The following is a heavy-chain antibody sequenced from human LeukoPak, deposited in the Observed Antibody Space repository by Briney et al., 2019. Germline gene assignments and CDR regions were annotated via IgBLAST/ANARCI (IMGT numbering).Heavy chain of an antibody. V-gene: IGHV1-18*01. CDR1: GYTFTSYG. D-gene: IGHD2-2*01. CDR2: ISAYNGNT. Sequence: GASVKVSCKASGYTFTSYGIIWVRQAPGQGLEWMGWISAYNGNTNYAQKLQGRVTMTTDTSTSTAYMELRSLRSDDTAVYYCARDGGYCSSTSCQTNYYYYGMDVWGQGTTVTVSS. J-gene: IGHJ6*02. CDR3: ARDGGYCSSTSCQTNYYYYGMDV.